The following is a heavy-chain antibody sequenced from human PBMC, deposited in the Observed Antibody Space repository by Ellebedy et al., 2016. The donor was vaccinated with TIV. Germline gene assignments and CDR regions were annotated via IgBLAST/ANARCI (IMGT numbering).Heavy chain of an antibody. V-gene: IGHV3-23*01. CDR1: GFTFSSYA. D-gene: IGHD6-19*01. CDR2: ISGSGGST. CDR3: AKEMEDALSGLTWFDP. Sequence: PGGSLRLSCAASGFTFSSYAMSWVRQAPGKGLEWVSTISGSGGSTRYADSVKGRFTISRDNSKNTLYFQMNSLRAEDTAVYYCAKEMEDALSGLTWFDPWGQGTLVTVSS. J-gene: IGHJ5*02.